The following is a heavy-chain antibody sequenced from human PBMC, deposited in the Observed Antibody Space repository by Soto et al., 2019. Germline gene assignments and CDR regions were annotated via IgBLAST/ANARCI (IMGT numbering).Heavy chain of an antibody. V-gene: IGHV3-48*03. CDR3: ARETHNWFDP. CDR1: GFTFSSYE. CDR2: ISSSGSTI. Sequence: EVQLVESGGGLVQPGGSLRLSCAASGFTFSSYEMNWVRQAPGKGLEWVSYISSSGSTIYYADSVKGRFTISRDNAKNLLYLQMNSLRAEDTAVYYCARETHNWFDPWGQGTLVTVSS. J-gene: IGHJ5*02.